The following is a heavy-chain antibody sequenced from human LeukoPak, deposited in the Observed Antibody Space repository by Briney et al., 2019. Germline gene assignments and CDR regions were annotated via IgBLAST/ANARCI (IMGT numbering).Heavy chain of an antibody. CDR3: ARGPRDDYYYYGMAV. CDR1: GFTFSSYD. J-gene: IGHJ6*02. CDR2: IGTAGDT. Sequence: PGGSLRLSCVASGFTFSSYDMHWVRQATGKGLEWVSAIGTAGDTYYPVSVKGRFTISRENAKNSFYLQMNSLRAGDTAVYYCARGPRDDYYYYGMAVWGQGTTVTVSS. V-gene: IGHV3-13*01.